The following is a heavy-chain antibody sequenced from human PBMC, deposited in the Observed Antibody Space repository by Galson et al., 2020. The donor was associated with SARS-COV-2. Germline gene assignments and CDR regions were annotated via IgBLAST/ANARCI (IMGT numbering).Heavy chain of an antibody. D-gene: IGHD3-22*01. V-gene: IGHV4-38-2*02. J-gene: IGHJ6*02. CDR3: ARDYYYDSGNYYPYYGMDV. CDR2: IYHSGST. Sequence: SLTCTVSSFSISSGYFWGWIRQPPGKGLEWIGSIYHSGSTYYNPSLTGRVSMSVDTSKNQFSLKLSSVTAADTAVYYCARDYYYDSGNYYPYYGMDVWGQGTTVTVSS. CDR1: SFSISSGYF.